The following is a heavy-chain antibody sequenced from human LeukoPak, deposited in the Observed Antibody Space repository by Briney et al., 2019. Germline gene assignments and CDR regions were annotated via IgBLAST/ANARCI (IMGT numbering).Heavy chain of an antibody. CDR2: INPSGGST. CDR3: AGLSYYYEGSGYYGGSDY. D-gene: IGHD3-22*01. V-gene: IGHV1-46*01. J-gene: IGHJ4*02. Sequence: ASVKVSCKASGYTFTTYYMHCVRQAPGQGLEWMGIINPSGGSTSYAQKFQGRVTMTRDTSTSTVYMELSSLRSEDTVVYYCAGLSYYYEGSGYYGGSDYWGQGTLVTVSS. CDR1: GYTFTTYY.